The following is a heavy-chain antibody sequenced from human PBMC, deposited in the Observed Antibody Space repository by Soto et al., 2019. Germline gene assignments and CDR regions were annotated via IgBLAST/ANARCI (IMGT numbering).Heavy chain of an antibody. CDR1: GYTFTSYG. D-gene: IGHD2-2*01. CDR3: ATDQAHPIPKYCSSNSGYPGKSFDP. J-gene: IGHJ5*02. CDR2: ISAYNGNT. Sequence: ASVKVSCKASGYTFTSYGISWVRQAPGQGLEWMGWISAYNGNTNYAQKLQGRVTMTTDTSTSTAYMELRSLRSDDTAVYYCATDQAHPIPKYCSSNSGYPGKSFDPFGQGTLVPVCS. V-gene: IGHV1-18*01.